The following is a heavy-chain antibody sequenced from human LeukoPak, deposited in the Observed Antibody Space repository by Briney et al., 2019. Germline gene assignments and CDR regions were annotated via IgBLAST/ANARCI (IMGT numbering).Heavy chain of an antibody. D-gene: IGHD6-13*01. CDR3: ARGSSSWYVSESDFDY. Sequence: ASVKVSCKASGYTFTGYYMHWVRQAPRQGLEWMGWINPNSGGTNYAQKFQGRVTMTRDTSISTAYMELSRLRSDDTAVYYCARGSSSWYVSESDFDYWGQGTLVTVSS. J-gene: IGHJ4*02. CDR2: INPNSGGT. V-gene: IGHV1-2*02. CDR1: GYTFTGYY.